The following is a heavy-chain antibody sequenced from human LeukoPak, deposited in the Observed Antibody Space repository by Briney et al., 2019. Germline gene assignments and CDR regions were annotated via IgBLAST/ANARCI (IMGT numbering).Heavy chain of an antibody. V-gene: IGHV4-38-2*02. J-gene: IGHJ4*02. Sequence: SETLSLTCAVSGYSISSGYFWGWIRPPPGMGLEWIGSIYHSGSTCYTPSLKSRVTISVDTSKNQFSLKLSSVTAADTAVYFCAREASDVLRYFVGRQNTRTEFDYCGQGTLVTVSS. CDR2: IYHSGST. CDR3: AREASDVLRYFVGRQNTRTEFDY. D-gene: IGHD3-9*01. CDR1: GYSISSGYF.